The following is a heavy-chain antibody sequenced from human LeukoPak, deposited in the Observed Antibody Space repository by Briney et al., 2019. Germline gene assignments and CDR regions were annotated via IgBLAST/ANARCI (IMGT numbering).Heavy chain of an antibody. V-gene: IGHV3-7*05. J-gene: IGHJ4*02. CDR3: LSNSGH. Sequence: GGSLRLSCAAPGFTISAYWMNWVRQAPGRGLECVSNISPDGGKTMFEDSVKGRFTISRDNAKSSMLLQMSSLRAEDTAVYYCLSNSGHWGQGTRVTVSS. D-gene: IGHD5/OR15-5a*01. CDR1: GFTISAYW. CDR2: ISPDGGKT.